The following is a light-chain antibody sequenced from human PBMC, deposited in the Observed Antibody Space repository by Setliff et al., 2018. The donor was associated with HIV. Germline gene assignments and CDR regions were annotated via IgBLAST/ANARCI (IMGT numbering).Light chain of an antibody. Sequence: QSALTQPPSASGSPGQSVTISCTGTSSDVGGYNYVSWYQQHPGKAPKLMIYEVNKRPSGVPDRFSGSKSGNTASLTVSGLQADGEADYFCSSYAGSNRRVFGGGTKVTVL. CDR1: SSDVGGYNY. J-gene: IGLJ3*02. CDR3: SSYAGSNRRV. CDR2: EVN. V-gene: IGLV2-8*01.